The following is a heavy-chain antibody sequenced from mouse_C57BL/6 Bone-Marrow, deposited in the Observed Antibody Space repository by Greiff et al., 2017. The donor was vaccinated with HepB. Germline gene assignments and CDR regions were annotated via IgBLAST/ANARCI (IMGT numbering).Heavy chain of an antibody. CDR2: INPNYGTT. Sequence: EVQLVESGPELVKPGASVKISCKASGYSFTDYNMNWVKQSNGKSLEWIGVINPNYGTTSYNQKFKGKATLTVDQSSSTAYMQLNSLTSEDSAVYYSVRERGYLLHSDHWGQDTTLTQSS. D-gene: IGHD5-1*01. CDR3: VRERGYLLHSDH. CDR1: GYSFTDYN. V-gene: IGHV1-39*01. J-gene: IGHJ2*01.